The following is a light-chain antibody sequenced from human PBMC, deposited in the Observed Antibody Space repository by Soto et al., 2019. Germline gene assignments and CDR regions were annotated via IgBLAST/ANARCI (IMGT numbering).Light chain of an antibody. V-gene: IGKV3-11*01. CDR2: DVS. Sequence: EVVLTQSPDALSLSPGERATVSCRASQSVSAYLAWYQQRPGQAPRLLIYDVSNRAPGIPDRFSGGGSGTEFTLTITDLQAEDLAVYYCQQFHTIPWTFGQGTKVEIK. CDR1: QSVSAY. CDR3: QQFHTIPWT. J-gene: IGKJ1*01.